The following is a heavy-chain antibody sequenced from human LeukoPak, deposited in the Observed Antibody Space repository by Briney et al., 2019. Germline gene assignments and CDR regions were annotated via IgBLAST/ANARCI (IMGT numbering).Heavy chain of an antibody. CDR2: IDRSSTTV. CDR3: ARIGYSSSSYDY. CDR1: GFTFSSYS. Sequence: GGSLRLSCAASGFTFSSYSMTWVRQAPGKGLEWVSYIDRSSTTVYYADSVKGRFTISRANAKNSVYLQISSLRVEDTAVYYCARIGYSSSSYDYWGQGTLVTVSS. V-gene: IGHV3-48*04. J-gene: IGHJ4*02. D-gene: IGHD6-6*01.